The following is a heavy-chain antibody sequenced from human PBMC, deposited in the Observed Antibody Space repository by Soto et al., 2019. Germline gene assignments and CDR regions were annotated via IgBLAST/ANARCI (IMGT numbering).Heavy chain of an antibody. D-gene: IGHD2-2*01. CDR1: GFTFSKFG. J-gene: IGHJ6*02. Sequence: PGGSLRLSCEASGFTFSKFGIHWVRQAPGKGLEWVAVVSYDGSFKYYADSVKGRFTISRDNSKNTLYLQMNSLRPEDTALYYCAKDSDRLLFDYYSCGMDVWGQGTTVTASS. V-gene: IGHV3-30*18. CDR2: VSYDGSFK. CDR3: AKDSDRLLFDYYSCGMDV.